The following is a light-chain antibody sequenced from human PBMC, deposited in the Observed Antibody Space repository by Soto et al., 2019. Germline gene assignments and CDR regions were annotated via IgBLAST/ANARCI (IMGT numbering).Light chain of an antibody. CDR3: QQYGSSGT. Sequence: EVVITQSPASLSASPGERVTLSCRASQSISDTLAWYQQKPGQAPRLLIYGASNRATGIPDRFSGSGSGTDFTLTISRLEPEDFAVYYCQQYGSSGTFGQGTKVDIK. J-gene: IGKJ1*01. CDR1: QSISDT. CDR2: GAS. V-gene: IGKV3-20*01.